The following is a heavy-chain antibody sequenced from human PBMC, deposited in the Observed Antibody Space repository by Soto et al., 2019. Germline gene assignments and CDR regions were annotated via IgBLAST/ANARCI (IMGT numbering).Heavy chain of an antibody. CDR1: GASISDYY. Sequence: LSLTCTVSGASISDYYWSWIRQPAGQALEWIGRVYVTGTTYFNPSLKSRVTMSVDTSNNQVSLKLSSVTAADSAIYYCARDGEYTSGWYSFNSWGPGTLVTVSS. D-gene: IGHD6-19*01. CDR2: VYVTGTT. V-gene: IGHV4-4*07. CDR3: ARDGEYTSGWYSFNS. J-gene: IGHJ5*01.